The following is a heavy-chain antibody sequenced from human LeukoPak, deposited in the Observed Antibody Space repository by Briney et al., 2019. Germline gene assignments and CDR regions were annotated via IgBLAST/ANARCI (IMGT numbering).Heavy chain of an antibody. CDR1: GFTFSNYW. Sequence: QPGGSLRLSCAASGFTFSNYWMNWVRQAPGKGLEWVANIKQDGSDQYYVDSVKGRFTISRDNAENSLYLQMNSLRAEDTAVYYCARGGGSYYFYYWGQGTLVTVSS. CDR3: ARGGGSYYFYY. J-gene: IGHJ4*02. D-gene: IGHD1-26*01. CDR2: IKQDGSDQ. V-gene: IGHV3-7*05.